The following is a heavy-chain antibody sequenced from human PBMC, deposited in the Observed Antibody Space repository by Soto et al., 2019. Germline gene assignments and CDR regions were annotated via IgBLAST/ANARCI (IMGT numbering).Heavy chain of an antibody. CDR1: GASMSSGGYY. V-gene: IGHV4-31*03. D-gene: IGHD6-6*01. J-gene: IGHJ5*02. Sequence: QVQLQESGPGLVKPSQTLSLTCTVSGASMSSGGYYWTWIRQSPGKGLEWIGYIYYSGSTYYNPSIESRVAISLDTSRSQFSLTLHSVTAADTAIYSCARDRHNNFFDPWGQGTLVTVSS. CDR3: ARDRHNNFFDP. CDR2: IYYSGST.